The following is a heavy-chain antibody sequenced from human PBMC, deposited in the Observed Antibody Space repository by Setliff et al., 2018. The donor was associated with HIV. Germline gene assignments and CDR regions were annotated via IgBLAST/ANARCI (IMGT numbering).Heavy chain of an antibody. CDR3: ARDAVYGDYPSF. CDR2: IYYNGNT. V-gene: IGHV4-39*07. D-gene: IGHD4-17*01. J-gene: IGHJ4*02. CDR1: GGSISITSYY. Sequence: SETLSLTCTVSGGSISITSYYWGWIRQPPGKGLEWIGSIYYNGNTYYNPSLRSRLVISVDTSKSQFSLRLSSVTAADTAVYYCARDAVYGDYPSFWGQGTLVTVSS.